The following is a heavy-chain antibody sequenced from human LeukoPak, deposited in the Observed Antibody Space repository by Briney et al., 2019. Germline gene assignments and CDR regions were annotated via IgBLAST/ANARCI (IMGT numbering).Heavy chain of an antibody. CDR3: AKDDRITMVRGVPYNWFDP. J-gene: IGHJ5*02. CDR2: IRSSSSTI. Sequence: GGTLRLSCAASGFTFSSYSMNWVRQAPGKGRKGVSYIRSSSSTIYYADSVKGRFTISRDNSKNTLYLQMNSLRAEDTAVYYCAKDDRITMVRGVPYNWFDPWGQGTLVTVSS. D-gene: IGHD3-10*01. V-gene: IGHV3-48*01. CDR1: GFTFSSYS.